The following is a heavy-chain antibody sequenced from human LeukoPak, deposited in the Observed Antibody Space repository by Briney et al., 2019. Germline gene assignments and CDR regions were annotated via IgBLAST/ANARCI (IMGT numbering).Heavy chain of an antibody. V-gene: IGHV3-21*01. J-gene: IGHJ6*03. CDR1: GFTFSSYT. CDR2: ISTSSSYI. CDR3: ARVISNCSGGSCYSFSHYYYYMDV. Sequence: PGGSLRLSCAASGFTFSSYTMNWVRQAPGKGLEWVSSISTSSSYIYYADSLKGRFIISRDNAKNSLFLQMNSLRAEDTADYYCARVISNCSGGSCYSFSHYYYYMDVWGKGTTVTVSS. D-gene: IGHD2-15*01.